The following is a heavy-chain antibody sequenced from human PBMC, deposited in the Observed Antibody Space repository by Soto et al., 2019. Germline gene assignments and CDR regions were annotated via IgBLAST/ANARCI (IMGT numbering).Heavy chain of an antibody. CDR1: GYTFTSYD. CDR2: ISAYSGNT. CDR3: ARDATDAFDI. V-gene: IGHV1-18*01. Sequence: ASVVSCKASGYTFTSYDINWVRQATGQGLEWMGWISAYSGNTGYAQKLQGRVTMTTNTSTSTAYMELRSLRSDDTAVYYCARDATDAFDIWGQGTMVTVSS. J-gene: IGHJ3*02.